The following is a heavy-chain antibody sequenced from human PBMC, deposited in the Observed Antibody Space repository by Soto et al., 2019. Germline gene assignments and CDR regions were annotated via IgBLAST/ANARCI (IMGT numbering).Heavy chain of an antibody. Sequence: QVQLVESGGSVVQPGRSLRLSCAASGFTFTSYAMHWVRQAPGKGLEWVAVISYDGSNKYYADSVKGRFTISRDNSKNTLYLQMNSLRAEDTAVYYCARGEVATITGYFDYWGQGTLVTVSS. V-gene: IGHV3-30-3*01. CDR2: ISYDGSNK. CDR3: ARGEVATITGYFDY. D-gene: IGHD5-12*01. J-gene: IGHJ4*02. CDR1: GFTFTSYA.